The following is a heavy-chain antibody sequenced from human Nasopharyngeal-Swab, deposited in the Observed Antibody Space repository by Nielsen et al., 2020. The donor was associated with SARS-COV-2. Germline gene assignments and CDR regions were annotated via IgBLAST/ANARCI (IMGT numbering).Heavy chain of an antibody. D-gene: IGHD2-2*01. Sequence: WIRQPPGKGLEWIGEINHSGSTHYDPSLKSRVTISVDTSKNQFSLKLSSVTAADTAVYYCARADYQLDYWGQGTLVTVSS. V-gene: IGHV4-34*01. CDR3: ARADYQLDY. CDR2: INHSGST. J-gene: IGHJ4*02.